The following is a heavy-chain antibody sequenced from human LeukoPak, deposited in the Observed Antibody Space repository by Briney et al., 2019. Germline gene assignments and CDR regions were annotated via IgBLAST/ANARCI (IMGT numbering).Heavy chain of an antibody. J-gene: IGHJ4*02. CDR3: AKVWAGSYFGFYFDY. V-gene: IGHV3-23*01. CDR1: GFTSSSYA. D-gene: IGHD1-26*01. Sequence: PGGSLRLSCAASGFTSSSYAMSWVRQAPGKGLEWVSAISGSGGSTYYADSVKGRFTISRDNSKNTLYLQMNSLRAEDTAVYYCAKVWAGSYFGFYFDYWGQGTLVTVSS. CDR2: ISGSGGST.